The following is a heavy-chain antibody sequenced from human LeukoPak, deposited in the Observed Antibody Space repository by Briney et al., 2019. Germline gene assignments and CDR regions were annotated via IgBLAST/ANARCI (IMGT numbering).Heavy chain of an antibody. CDR3: ARWRDYYDSSGYYYGNWFDP. CDR2: IYTGGGT. J-gene: IGHJ5*02. V-gene: IGHV4-4*07. D-gene: IGHD3-22*01. CDR1: GASISSYY. Sequence: PSETLSLTCTVSGASISSYYWSWIRQPAGKGLEWIGRIYTGGGTNYNPSLKSRVTMSVDTSKNQFSLKLSSVTAADTAVYYCARWRDYYDSSGYYYGNWFDPWGQGTLVTVSS.